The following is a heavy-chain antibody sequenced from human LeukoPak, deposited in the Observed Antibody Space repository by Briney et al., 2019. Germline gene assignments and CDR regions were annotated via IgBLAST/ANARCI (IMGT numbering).Heavy chain of an antibody. CDR3: VAVVPAALPLAGYFQH. CDR1: GGSISSGDYY. J-gene: IGHJ1*01. D-gene: IGHD2-2*01. CDR2: IYYSGST. Sequence: KTSQTLSLTCTVSGGSISSGDYYWSWIRQPPGKGLEWIGYIYYSGSTYYNPSLKSRVTISVDTSKNQFSLKLSSVTAADTAVYYCVAVVPAALPLAGYFQHWGQGTLVTVSS. V-gene: IGHV4-30-4*08.